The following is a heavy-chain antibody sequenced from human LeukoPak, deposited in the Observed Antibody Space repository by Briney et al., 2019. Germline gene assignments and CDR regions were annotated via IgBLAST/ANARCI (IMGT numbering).Heavy chain of an antibody. Sequence: KPGGSLRLSCAASGFTVSSTYMSWVRQAPGKGLEWVSSISSSSSYIYYADSVKGRFTISRDNAKNSLYLQMNSLRAEDTAVYYCARGGWYSSSWIQNDYWGQGTLVTVSS. CDR2: ISSSSSYI. V-gene: IGHV3-21*01. CDR3: ARGGWYSSSWIQNDY. J-gene: IGHJ4*02. CDR1: GFTVSSTY. D-gene: IGHD6-13*01.